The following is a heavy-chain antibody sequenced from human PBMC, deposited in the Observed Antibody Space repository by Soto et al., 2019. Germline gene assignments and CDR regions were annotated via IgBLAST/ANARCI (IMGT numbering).Heavy chain of an antibody. Sequence: PGGSLRLSCAASGLIFSNYMMHWVCQAPGKGLVWVSRINTDGSITDYADSVKGRFTVSRDNAKNTMYLQMNSLTADDTAVYYCARDTNGLPYRGQGTLVTVSS. V-gene: IGHV3-74*01. CDR2: INTDGSIT. J-gene: IGHJ4*02. D-gene: IGHD2-8*01. CDR3: ARDTNGLPY. CDR1: GLIFSNYM.